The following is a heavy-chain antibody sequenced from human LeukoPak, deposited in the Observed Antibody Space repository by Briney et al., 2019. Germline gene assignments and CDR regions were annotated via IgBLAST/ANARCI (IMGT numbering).Heavy chain of an antibody. V-gene: IGHV3-48*01. CDR1: GFTFSTYS. J-gene: IGHJ6*03. D-gene: IGHD1-1*01. Sequence: GGSLRLSCAASGFTFSTYSMNWVRQAPGKGLQWLSYTSGSGRTTYYADSVKGRFTISRDNAENSLYLQMNSLKAEDTAVYYCARAATGTATYYYMDVWGRGITVTVSS. CDR3: ARAATGTATYYYMDV. CDR2: TSGSGRTT.